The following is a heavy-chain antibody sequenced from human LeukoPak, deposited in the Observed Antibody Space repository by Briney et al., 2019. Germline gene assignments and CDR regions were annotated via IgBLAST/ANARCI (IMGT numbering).Heavy chain of an antibody. CDR2: ISGNVDST. CDR3: ARVGYSSPFDY. Sequence: GRSLRLSCAASGFTFSSYAIHWVCQAPGKGLEYVSSISGNVDSTFYANSVKGRFTISRDNSKNTLYLQMGSLRAEDMAVYYFARVGYSSPFDYWGQGTLVTVSS. J-gene: IGHJ4*02. D-gene: IGHD6-13*01. CDR1: GFTFSSYA. V-gene: IGHV3-64*01.